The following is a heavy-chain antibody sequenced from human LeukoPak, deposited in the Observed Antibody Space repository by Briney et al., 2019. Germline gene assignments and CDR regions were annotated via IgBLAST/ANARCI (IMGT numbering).Heavy chain of an antibody. V-gene: IGHV1-18*01. CDR2: ISAYNGNT. J-gene: IGHJ3*02. CDR3: ASFGAVAGTQRRQPSYAFDI. D-gene: IGHD6-19*01. CDR1: GYTFTSYG. Sequence: GASVKVSCKASGYTFTSYGISWVRQAPGQGLEWMGWISAYNGNTNYAQKLQGRVTMTTDTSTSTAYMELRILRSDDTAVYYCASFGAVAGTQRRQPSYAFDIWGQGTMVTVSS.